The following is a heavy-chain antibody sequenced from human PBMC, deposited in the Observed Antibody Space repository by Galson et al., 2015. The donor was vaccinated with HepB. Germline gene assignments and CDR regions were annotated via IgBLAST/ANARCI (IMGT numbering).Heavy chain of an antibody. Sequence: SLRPSCSASGLPFCNYAIGWGRQAPGEGLGWVSDFTGSGGSTNYADSVKGRFTISRDNSKNTLYVQMDSLRAEDTAVYYCAKDRVLNCGGACYNFDYWGQGTLVTVSS. CDR2: FTGSGGST. D-gene: IGHD2-21*02. CDR1: GLPFCNYA. CDR3: AKDRVLNCGGACYNFDY. J-gene: IGHJ4*02. V-gene: IGHV3-23*01.